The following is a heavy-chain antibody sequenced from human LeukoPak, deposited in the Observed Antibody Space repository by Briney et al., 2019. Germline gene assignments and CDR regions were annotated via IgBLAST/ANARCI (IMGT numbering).Heavy chain of an antibody. V-gene: IGHV3-23*01. CDR1: GFTFSNYA. CDR3: ARDPGHSGWYGDY. CDR2: ISGSGGTT. Sequence: GGSLRLSCAASGFTFSNYAMSWVRQAPGKGLEWVSAISGSGGTTYYADSVKGRFTISRDNSKNTLFLQMNSLKAEDTAVYYCARDPGHSGWYGDYWGQGTLVTVSS. D-gene: IGHD6-19*01. J-gene: IGHJ4*02.